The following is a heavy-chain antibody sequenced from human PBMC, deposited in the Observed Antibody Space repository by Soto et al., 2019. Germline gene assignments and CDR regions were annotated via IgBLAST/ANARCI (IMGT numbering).Heavy chain of an antibody. J-gene: IGHJ6*02. CDR2: MNTNSGNT. CDR3: AATPFCSGGSCYRYYCGLDV. D-gene: IGHD2-15*01. CDR1: GYTFTSYD. Sequence: QVQLVQSGAEVKKPGASVKVSCKASGYTFTSYDINWVRQATGQGLEWMGWMNTNSGNTGYAQKFQGRVTMTRNTSRSTDYMELSSLRSDDTAVYYCAATPFCSGGSCYRYYCGLDVWGQGTTVTVSS. V-gene: IGHV1-8*01.